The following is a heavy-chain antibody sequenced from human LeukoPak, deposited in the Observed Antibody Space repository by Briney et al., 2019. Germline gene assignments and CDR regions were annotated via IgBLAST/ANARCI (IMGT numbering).Heavy chain of an antibody. J-gene: IGHJ4*02. D-gene: IGHD3-9*01. Sequence: SETLSLTCAVSGGSISSGGYSWSWIRQPPGKGLEWIGYIYHSGSTNYNPSLKSRVTISVDTSKNQFSLKLSSVTAADTAVYYCARGLTDMDYWGQGTLVTVSS. V-gene: IGHV4-30-2*01. CDR1: GGSISSGGYS. CDR3: ARGLTDMDY. CDR2: IYHSGST.